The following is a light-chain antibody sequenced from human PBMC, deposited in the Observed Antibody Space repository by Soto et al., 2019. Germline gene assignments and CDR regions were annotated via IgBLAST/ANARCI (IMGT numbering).Light chain of an antibody. Sequence: EIVMTQSPVTLSVSPGERATLSCRASQSVSSNLAWYEQKPGQAPRLLIYDASTRATGIPARFSGSGSGTEFTLTISSLQSEDFGVYYCQQYDNWPGTFGQGTKLEIK. V-gene: IGKV3-15*01. CDR1: QSVSSN. CDR3: QQYDNWPGT. J-gene: IGKJ2*01. CDR2: DAS.